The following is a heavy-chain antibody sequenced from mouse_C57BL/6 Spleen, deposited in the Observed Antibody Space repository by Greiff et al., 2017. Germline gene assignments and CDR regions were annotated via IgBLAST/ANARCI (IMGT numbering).Heavy chain of an antibody. D-gene: IGHD4-1*01. CDR3: AREMTGTGYAMDY. CDR1: GYTFTSYW. Sequence: VQLVESGAELAKPGASVKLSCKASGYTFTSYWMHWVKQRPGQGLEWIGYINPSSGYTKYNQKFKDKATLTADKSSSTAYMQLSSLTYEDSAVYYCAREMTGTGYAMDYWGQGTSVTVSS. V-gene: IGHV1-7*01. CDR2: INPSSGYT. J-gene: IGHJ4*01.